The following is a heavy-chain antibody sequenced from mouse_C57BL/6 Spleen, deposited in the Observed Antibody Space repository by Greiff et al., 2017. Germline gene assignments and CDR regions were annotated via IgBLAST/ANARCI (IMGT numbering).Heavy chain of an antibody. CDR2: INPNNGGT. Sequence: EVQLQQSGPELVKPGASVKISCKASGYTFTDYYMNWVKQSHGKSLEWIGDINPNNGGTSYNQKFKGKATLTVDKSSSTAYMELRSLTSEDSAVYYCAREIYYDYDGGDWGQGTLVTVSA. J-gene: IGHJ3*01. CDR1: GYTFTDYY. CDR3: AREIYYDYDGGD. V-gene: IGHV1-26*01. D-gene: IGHD2-4*01.